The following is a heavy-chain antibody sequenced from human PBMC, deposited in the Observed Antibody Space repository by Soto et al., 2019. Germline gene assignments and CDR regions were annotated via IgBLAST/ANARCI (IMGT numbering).Heavy chain of an antibody. CDR1: GFTFSSYG. J-gene: IGHJ4*02. D-gene: IGHD1-1*01. CDR3: AGGYGLTYFDY. CDR2: ISYDGTNK. Sequence: QVQLVESGGGVVQPGRSLRLSCAASGFTFSSYGMHWVRQAPGKGLEWVAVISYDGTNKYYADSVKGRFTISRDNSKNTLYLQMNSLRAEDTAVYYCAGGYGLTYFDYWGQGNLVTVSS. V-gene: IGHV3-30*03.